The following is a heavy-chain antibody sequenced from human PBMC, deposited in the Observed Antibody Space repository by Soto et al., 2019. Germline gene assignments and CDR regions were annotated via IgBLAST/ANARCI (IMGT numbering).Heavy chain of an antibody. Sequence: QVQLVQSGAEVKKPGSSVKVSCKASGGTFSSYAIRWVRQAPGQGLEWMGGIIPIFGTANYAQKFQGRVTITADESTSTAYMELSSLRSEDTAVYYCARAGGLRFLDPNLLPGYFDCWGQRTLVTVSS. CDR3: ARAGGLRFLDPNLLPGYFDC. J-gene: IGHJ4*02. V-gene: IGHV1-69*12. CDR1: GGTFSSYA. D-gene: IGHD3-3*01. CDR2: IIPIFGTA.